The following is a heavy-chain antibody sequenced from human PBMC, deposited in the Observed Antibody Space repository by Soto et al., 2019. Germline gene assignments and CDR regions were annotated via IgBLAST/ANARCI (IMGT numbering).Heavy chain of an antibody. CDR1: GGTFNTYA. Sequence: QVQLVQSGAEMKKPGSSVKVSCQSSGGTFNTYAMNWVRQAPGQGPEWMGDISPLFGAANYAPKFQGRVTIIADEGTGTSYMQLSILSSEDTAIYFCTREVQVHTPAFVYWGQGTLVTVSS. J-gene: IGHJ4*02. CDR3: TREVQVHTPAFVY. CDR2: ISPLFGAA. D-gene: IGHD3-10*01. V-gene: IGHV1-69*19.